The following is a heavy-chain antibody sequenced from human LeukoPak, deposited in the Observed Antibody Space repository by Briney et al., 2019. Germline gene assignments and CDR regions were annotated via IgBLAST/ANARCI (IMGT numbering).Heavy chain of an antibody. J-gene: IGHJ4*02. Sequence: GGSLRLSCTVSGFTVSSNSMSWVRQAPGKGLEWVSFIYSDNTHYSDSVKGRFTISRDNSKNTLYLQMNSLRAEDTAVYFCAKERDYYDSSGYYYGRYFEYWGQGTLVTVSS. V-gene: IGHV3-53*01. CDR1: GFTVSSNS. D-gene: IGHD3-22*01. CDR3: AKERDYYDSSGYYYGRYFEY. CDR2: IYSDNT.